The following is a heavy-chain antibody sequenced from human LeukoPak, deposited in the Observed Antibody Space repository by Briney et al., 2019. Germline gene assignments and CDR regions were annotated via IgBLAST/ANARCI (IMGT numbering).Heavy chain of an antibody. D-gene: IGHD2-15*01. J-gene: IGHJ4*02. CDR3: ATDCSGNRCYSL. V-gene: IGHV3-43*02. CDR1: GFTFNDYA. Sequence: GGSLRLSCAVYGFTFNDYAMNWVRQAPGKGLEWVSFISGDGGSTYYADSVKGRSTISRDNSKNSLYLQMNSLRLGDTALYYCATDCSGNRCYSLWGQGTLVTVSS. CDR2: ISGDGGST.